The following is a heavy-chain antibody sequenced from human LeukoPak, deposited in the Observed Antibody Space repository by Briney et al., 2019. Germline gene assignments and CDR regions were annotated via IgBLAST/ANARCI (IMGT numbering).Heavy chain of an antibody. CDR1: GFTFSSYA. D-gene: IGHD3-22*01. Sequence: PGGSLRLSCAASGFTFSSYAMSWVRQAPGKGLEWVSAISGSGGSTYYADSVKGRFTISRDNSKNTLYLQMNSLRAEDTAVYYCAKAKGYYDSSGLDYWGQGTLVTVSS. CDR3: AKAKGYYDSSGLDY. J-gene: IGHJ4*02. V-gene: IGHV3-23*01. CDR2: ISGSGGST.